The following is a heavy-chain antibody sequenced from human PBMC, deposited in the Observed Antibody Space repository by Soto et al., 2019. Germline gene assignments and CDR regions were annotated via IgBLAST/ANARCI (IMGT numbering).Heavy chain of an antibody. V-gene: IGHV1-3*01. CDR2: INAGNGNT. CDR1: GYTFTSYA. CDR3: AREVVYYGSGSYRPYYGMDV. Sequence: QVQLVQSGAEVKKPGASVKVSCKASGYTFTSYAIHWVRQAPGQRLESMGWINAGNGNTKSSQKFQGRVTITRDTTASTANMELSSLRSEDTAVYYCAREVVYYGSGSYRPYYGMDVWGQGTTVTVSS. D-gene: IGHD3-10*01. J-gene: IGHJ6*02.